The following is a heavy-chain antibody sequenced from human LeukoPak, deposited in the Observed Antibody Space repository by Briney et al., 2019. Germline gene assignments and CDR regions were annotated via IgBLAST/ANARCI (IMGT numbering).Heavy chain of an antibody. CDR3: ARDLAVAGSDY. Sequence: GGSLRLSCAASGFTFSSYSMNWVRQAPGKGLEWVSSISSSSSYIYYADSVKGRFTISRDNAQNSLYLQMNSLRAEDTAVYYSARDLAVAGSDYWGQGTLVTVSS. V-gene: IGHV3-21*01. CDR1: GFTFSSYS. CDR2: ISSSSSYI. J-gene: IGHJ4*02. D-gene: IGHD6-19*01.